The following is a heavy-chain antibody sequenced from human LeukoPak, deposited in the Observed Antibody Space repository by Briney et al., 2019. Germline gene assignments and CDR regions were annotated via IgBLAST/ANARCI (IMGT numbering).Heavy chain of an antibody. D-gene: IGHD6-19*01. J-gene: IGHJ4*02. Sequence: GGSLRLSCAASGFMLSGYWMSWVRQAPGKGLEWVANIKQDGSEKYYVESVKGRFTISRDNAKNSLYLQMNNLRAEDTATYYCARAATRHINIAVPGGDDWGQGTLVTVSS. CDR2: IKQDGSEK. V-gene: IGHV3-7*03. CDR3: ARAATRHINIAVPGGDD. CDR1: GFMLSGYW.